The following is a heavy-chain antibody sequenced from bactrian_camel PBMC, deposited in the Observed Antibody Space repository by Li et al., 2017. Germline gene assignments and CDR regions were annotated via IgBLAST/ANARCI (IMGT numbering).Heavy chain of an antibody. V-gene: IGHV3S53*01. D-gene: IGHD4*01. CDR1: EYRGC. Sequence: HVQLVESGGGSVQAGGSLRLSCVASEYRGCTGWLRQVPGKECEGVATVDSLGIPTYADSVKGRFTLSRDKAKNTMYLQMNNLKPEDTAVYYCAADGDDYYRDYGAPDVPACRRGAGSDFGYWGQGTQVTVS. CDR3: AADGDDYYRDYGAPDVPACRRGAGSDFGY. CDR2: VDSLGIP. J-gene: IGHJ6*01.